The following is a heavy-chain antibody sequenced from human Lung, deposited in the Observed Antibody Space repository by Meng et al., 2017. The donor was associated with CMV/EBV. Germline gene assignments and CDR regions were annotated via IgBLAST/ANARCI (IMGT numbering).Heavy chain of an antibody. CDR3: ARVGQWLPIDY. CDR2: IYHSGST. J-gene: IGHJ4*02. CDR1: GCSLRSSNW. Sequence: GQLRESGPGLLKPPGACALTGAVSGCSLRSSNWGGWVRQPPGKGLEWIGEIYHSGSTNYNPSLKSRVTISVDKSKNQFSLNLSSVTAADTAVYYCARVGQWLPIDYWGQGTLVTVSS. D-gene: IGHD6-19*01. V-gene: IGHV4-4*03.